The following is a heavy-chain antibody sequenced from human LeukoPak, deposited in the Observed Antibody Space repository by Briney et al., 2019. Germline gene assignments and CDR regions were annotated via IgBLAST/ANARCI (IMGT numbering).Heavy chain of an antibody. CDR1: TLTLGSSW. Sequence: GRSLSPSCAPSTLTLGSSWTGCVSHAPGDGLGWEANIKQVGSEKYYIDSVKGRFTISRDNAKNSLFLQMNSLRAEDTAVYYCARGASAIQLWFFDPWGQGTLVSVSS. V-gene: IGHV3-7*01. D-gene: IGHD5-18*01. CDR3: ARGASAIQLWFFDP. CDR2: IKQVGSEK. J-gene: IGHJ5*02.